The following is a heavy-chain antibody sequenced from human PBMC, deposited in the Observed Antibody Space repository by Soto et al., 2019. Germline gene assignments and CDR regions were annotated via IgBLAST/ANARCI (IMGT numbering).Heavy chain of an antibody. J-gene: IGHJ4*02. D-gene: IGHD3-16*02. CDR3: ANFFYDYVCGSYRYPFDY. CDR1: GFTFSSYA. CDR2: IRGSGGST. V-gene: IGHV3-23*01. Sequence: GGSLRLSCAASGFTFSSYAMSWVRQAPGKGLEWVSAIRGSGGSTYYADSVEGRFTISRDNSKNTLYLQMNSLRSEDTAVDYCANFFYDYVCGSYRYPFDYWGQGTLVTVSS.